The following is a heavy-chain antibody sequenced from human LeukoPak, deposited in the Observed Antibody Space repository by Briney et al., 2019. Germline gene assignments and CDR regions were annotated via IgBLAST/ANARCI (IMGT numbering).Heavy chain of an antibody. V-gene: IGHV1-46*01. CDR2: INPSGGST. CDR3: ARDHARYSSSPDY. J-gene: IGHJ4*02. D-gene: IGHD6-6*01. Sequence: ASVKVSCKPSGYTFTSYFMHWVRQAPGQGLEGMGIINPSGGSTSYAQKFQGRVTMTRDTSTSTVYMELSSLRSEDTAVYYCARDHARYSSSPDYWGQGTLVTVSS. CDR1: GYTFTSYF.